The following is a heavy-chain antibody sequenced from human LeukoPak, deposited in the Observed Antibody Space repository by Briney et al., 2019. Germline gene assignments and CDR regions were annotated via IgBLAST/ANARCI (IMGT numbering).Heavy chain of an antibody. CDR2: IHYSGSA. D-gene: IGHD3-10*01. J-gene: IGHJ4*02. CDR3: ARETIHYYGSGNYYRTYSFDF. CDR1: GAPITSGGYY. V-gene: IGHV4-31*03. Sequence: SETLSLTCTVSGAPITSGGYYWSWIRQHPGKGLEWIGNIHYSGSAYYNPTLRSRLTMSVDTSKKQFSLKLNSVIAADSAVYFCARETIHYYGSGNYYRTYSFDFWGQGTLVTVSS.